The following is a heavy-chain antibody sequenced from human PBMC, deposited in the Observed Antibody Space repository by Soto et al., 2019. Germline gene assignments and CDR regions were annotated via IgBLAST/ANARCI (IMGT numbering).Heavy chain of an antibody. J-gene: IGHJ3*02. CDR3: AASKTSSHAAFDI. Sequence: EVQVVESGGGLVQPGGSLRLSCAASGFKFSTYWMSWVRQAPGKGMEGLANIKKDANEMYYVDSVKGRFTISGDSAKNSLCLIMDSLRVEDTAVYYCAASKTSSHAAFDIWGQGTTVIVSS. V-gene: IGHV3-7*01. CDR2: IKKDANEM. D-gene: IGHD2-21*02. CDR1: GFKFSTYW.